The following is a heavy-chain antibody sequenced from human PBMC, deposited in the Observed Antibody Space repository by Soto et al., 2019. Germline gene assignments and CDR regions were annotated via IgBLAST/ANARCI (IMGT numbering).Heavy chain of an antibody. J-gene: IGHJ4*02. V-gene: IGHV3-30-3*01. CDR1: GFTFSSYA. CDR2: ISYDGSNK. D-gene: IGHD4-17*01. CDR3: ARGHYSDYGDYAVG. Sequence: QVQLVESGGGVVQPGRSLRLSCAASGFTFSSYAMHWVRQAPGKGLEWVAVISYDGSNKYYADSVKGRFTISRDNSKNTLYLQMNSLRAEDTAVYYCARGHYSDYGDYAVGWGQGTLVTVSS.